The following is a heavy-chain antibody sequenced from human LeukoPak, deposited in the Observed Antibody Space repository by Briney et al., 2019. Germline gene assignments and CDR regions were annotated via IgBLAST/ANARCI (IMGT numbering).Heavy chain of an antibody. J-gene: IGHJ6*02. CDR1: GSAFTDLY. D-gene: IGHD6-6*01. CDR3: ARGRIRQRVKKSYYYARDI. V-gene: IGHV1-2*02. Sequence: ASVKVSCKASGSAFTDLYMHLVRQAPGQGLEWMGWINPNSGGRNYAQKFLGSVTMTTDASISTGYMEVRRLRSDETAVCYFARGRIRQRVKKSYYYARDIWRQGTTATVSS. CDR2: INPNSGGR.